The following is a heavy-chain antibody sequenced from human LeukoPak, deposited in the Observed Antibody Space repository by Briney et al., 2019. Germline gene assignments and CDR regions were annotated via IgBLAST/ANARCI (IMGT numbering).Heavy chain of an antibody. CDR2: INPNSGGT. CDR1: GYTFTGYY. CDR3: ARDNYDILTGYYNSFDY. V-gene: IGHV1-2*02. J-gene: IGHJ4*02. Sequence: ASVKVSCKASGYTFTGYYMHWVRQAPGQGLEWMGWINPNSGGTNYAQKFQGRVTMTRDTSISTAYMELSRLRSDDTAVYYCARDNYDILTGYYNSFDYWGQGTLVTVSS. D-gene: IGHD3-9*01.